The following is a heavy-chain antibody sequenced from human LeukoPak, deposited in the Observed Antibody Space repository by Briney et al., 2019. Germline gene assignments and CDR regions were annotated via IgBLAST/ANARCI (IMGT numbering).Heavy chain of an antibody. CDR2: FDPEDGET. CDR1: GYTLTELS. D-gene: IGHD3-10*01. CDR3: ATAVFFSGHPGYYFDY. J-gene: IGHJ4*02. V-gene: IGHV1-24*01. Sequence: ASVKVSCKVSGYTLTELSMHWVRQAPGKGLEWMGGFDPEDGETIYAQKFQGRVTMTEDTSTDTAYMELSSLRSEDTAVCYCATAVFFSGHPGYYFDYWGQGTLVTVSS.